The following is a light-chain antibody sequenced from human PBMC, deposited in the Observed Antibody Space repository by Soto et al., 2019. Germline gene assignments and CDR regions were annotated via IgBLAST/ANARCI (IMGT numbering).Light chain of an antibody. CDR2: GAS. Sequence: EIVMTQSPAPLSVSPGERATLSCRASQRVSDNFAWYRQKPGQAPTLLIYGASTRATGIPARFSGSGSGTEFTLTISSLQSEDFAVYYCQQYNNWPYTFGQGTKLEIK. CDR1: QRVSDN. J-gene: IGKJ2*01. V-gene: IGKV3-15*01. CDR3: QQYNNWPYT.